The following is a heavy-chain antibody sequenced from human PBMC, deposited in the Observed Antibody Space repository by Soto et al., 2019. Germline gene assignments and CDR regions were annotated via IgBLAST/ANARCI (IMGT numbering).Heavy chain of an antibody. CDR3: AHYCSGGSCYQYNWFDP. V-gene: IGHV2-5*02. Sequence: SGPTLVNPTQTLTLTCTFSGFSLSTSGVGVGWIRQPPGKALEWLALIYWDDDKRYSPSLKSRLTITKDTSKNQVVLTMTNMDPVDTATYYCAHYCSGGSCYQYNWFDPWGQGTLVTVSS. CDR1: GFSLSTSGVG. CDR2: IYWDDDK. J-gene: IGHJ5*02. D-gene: IGHD2-15*01.